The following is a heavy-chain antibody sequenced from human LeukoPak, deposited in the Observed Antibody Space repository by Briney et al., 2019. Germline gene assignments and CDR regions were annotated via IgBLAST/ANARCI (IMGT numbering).Heavy chain of an antibody. J-gene: IGHJ4*02. D-gene: IGHD2-2*01. Sequence: GGSLRLSCAASGFTFSSYWMSWIRQAPGKGLEWVANIKQDGSEKYYVDSVKGRFTISRDNARNSLYLQMNSLRAEDTAVYYCARARYCSSTSCYLDYWGQGTLVTVSS. CDR3: ARARYCSSTSCYLDY. V-gene: IGHV3-7*01. CDR1: GFTFSSYW. CDR2: IKQDGSEK.